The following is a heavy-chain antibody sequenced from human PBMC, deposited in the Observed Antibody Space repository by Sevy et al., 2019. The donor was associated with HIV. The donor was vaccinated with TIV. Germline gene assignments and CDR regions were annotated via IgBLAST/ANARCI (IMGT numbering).Heavy chain of an antibody. CDR2: FDPEDGET. J-gene: IGHJ4*02. CDR3: AATKDYYGNSGSPFDY. Sequence: ASVKVSCKVYGHTLNRLGIHWVRQAPGKGLEWMGSFDPEDGETFQAQKFQGRVTMTEDTSTDTAYMELSSLRAEDTAVYYCAATKDYYGNSGSPFDYWGQGTLVTVSS. D-gene: IGHD3-10*01. CDR1: GHTLNRLG. V-gene: IGHV1-24*01.